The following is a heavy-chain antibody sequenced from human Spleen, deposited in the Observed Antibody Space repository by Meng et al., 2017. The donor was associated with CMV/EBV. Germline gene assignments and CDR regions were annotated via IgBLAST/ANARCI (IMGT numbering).Heavy chain of an antibody. J-gene: IGHJ4*02. Sequence: GESLKISCAASGFTFDDYGMSWVRQAPGKGLEWVSGLNWNGDTKGYADSVKGRFTISRDNAKNSLYLQMNSLRAEDTAVYYCARFGGGGGGNWGQGTLVTVSS. V-gene: IGHV3-20*04. CDR2: LNWNGDTK. CDR3: ARFGGGGGGN. D-gene: IGHD2-21*01. CDR1: GFTFDDYG.